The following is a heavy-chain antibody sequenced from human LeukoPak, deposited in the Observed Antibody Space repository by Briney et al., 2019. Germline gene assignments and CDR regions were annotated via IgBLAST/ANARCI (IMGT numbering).Heavy chain of an antibody. CDR2: ISSTSSYI. V-gene: IGHV3-21*01. D-gene: IGHD5-18*01. J-gene: IGHJ4*02. CDR1: GFTFSSYS. CDR3: ARDRRGYSYGLDY. Sequence: GGSLRLSCAASGFTFSSYSMNWVRRAPGKGLEWVSCISSTSSYIYYADSVKGRFTISRDNTKNPLYLRMNSLRAEDTAVYYCARDRRGYSYGLDYWGQGTLITVSS.